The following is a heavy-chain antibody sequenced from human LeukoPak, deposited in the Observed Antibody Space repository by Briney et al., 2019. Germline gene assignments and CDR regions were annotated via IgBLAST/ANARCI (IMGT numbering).Heavy chain of an antibody. D-gene: IGHD3-10*01. Sequence: PGGSLRLSCAASGFTFSSYAMSWVRQAPGKGLEWVSAISGSGGSTYYADSVKGRFTISRDNSKDTLYLQMNSLRAEDTAVYYCAEKESITMVRGVISPYFDYWGQGTLVTVSS. V-gene: IGHV3-23*01. CDR1: GFTFSSYA. CDR3: AEKESITMVRGVISPYFDY. CDR2: ISGSGGST. J-gene: IGHJ4*02.